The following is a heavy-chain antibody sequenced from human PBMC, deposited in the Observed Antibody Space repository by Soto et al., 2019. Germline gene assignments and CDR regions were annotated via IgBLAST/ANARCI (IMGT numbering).Heavy chain of an antibody. J-gene: IGHJ3*02. V-gene: IGHV3-30*03. D-gene: IGHD3-22*01. CDR3: VRRAQYFDGTGFHAFDI. CDR2: ISIDGSEK. Sequence: GGSLRLSCAASGFTFSSYAMHWVRQAPGKGLEWVAAISIDGSEKYYVDSVKGRCTISRDNSKSTLYVQMNSLRAEDTAVYYCVRRAQYFDGTGFHAFDIWGQGTRVTVSS. CDR1: GFTFSSYA.